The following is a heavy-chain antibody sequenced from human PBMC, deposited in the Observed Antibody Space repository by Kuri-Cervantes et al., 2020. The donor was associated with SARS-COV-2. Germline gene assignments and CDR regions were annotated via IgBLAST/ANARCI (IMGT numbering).Heavy chain of an antibody. D-gene: IGHD7-27*01. J-gene: IGHJ4*02. Sequence: GESLKISCAASGFTFSSHSMNWVRQAPGKGLEWVSSISSSSSYIYYADSLKGRFTISRDNAKNSLYLQMNSLRAEDTAVYYCAGTNWGKTYFDYWGQGTLVTVSS. CDR2: ISSSSSYI. CDR1: GFTFSSHS. CDR3: AGTNWGKTYFDY. V-gene: IGHV3-21*01.